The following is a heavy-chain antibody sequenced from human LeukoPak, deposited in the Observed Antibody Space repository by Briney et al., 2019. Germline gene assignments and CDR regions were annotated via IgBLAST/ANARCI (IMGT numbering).Heavy chain of an antibody. D-gene: IGHD3-3*01. CDR2: IYHSGST. CDR1: GYSIRSGYY. Sequence: SETLSLTCAVSGYSIRSGYYWGWIRQPPGKGLEWIGSIYHSGSTYYNPSLKSRITISVDTSKNQFSLKLSSVTAADTAVYYCARGSDRFWSGFPRGYYYMDVWGKGTTVTVSS. CDR3: ARGSDRFWSGFPRGYYYMDV. J-gene: IGHJ6*03. V-gene: IGHV4-38-2*01.